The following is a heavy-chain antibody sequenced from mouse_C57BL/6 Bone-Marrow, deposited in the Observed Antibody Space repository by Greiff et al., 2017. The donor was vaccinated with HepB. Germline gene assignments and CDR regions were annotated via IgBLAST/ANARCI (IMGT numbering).Heavy chain of an antibody. J-gene: IGHJ2*01. CDR1: GYAFSSSW. CDR3: ARRPENGFDY. D-gene: IGHD1-1*01. Sequence: QVQLKESGPELVKPGASVKISCKASGYAFSSSWMNWVKQRPGKGLEWIGRIYPGDGDTNYNGKFKGKATLTADKSSSTAYMQLSSLTSEDSAVYFCARRPENGFDYWGQGTTLTVSS. CDR2: IYPGDGDT. V-gene: IGHV1-82*01.